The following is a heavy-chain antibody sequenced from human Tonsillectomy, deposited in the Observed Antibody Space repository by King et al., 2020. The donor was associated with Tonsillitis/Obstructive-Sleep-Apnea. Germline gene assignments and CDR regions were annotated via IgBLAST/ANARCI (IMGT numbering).Heavy chain of an antibody. CDR3: ARGPSDSSGYYYVF. CDR2: IKQDGSEQ. D-gene: IGHD3-22*01. CDR1: GFIFSRYW. V-gene: IGHV3-7*03. Sequence: VQLVESGGGLVQPGGSLRLSCAASGFIFSRYWMSWVRQAPGKGLEWVANIKQDGSEQYYVDSVKGRFTISRDNAKNSLYLQMNSLRAEDTAVYYCARGPSDSSGYYYVFWGQGTLVTVSS. J-gene: IGHJ4*02.